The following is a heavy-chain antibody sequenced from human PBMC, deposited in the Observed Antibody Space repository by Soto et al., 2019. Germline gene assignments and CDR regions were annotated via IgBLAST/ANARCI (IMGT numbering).Heavy chain of an antibody. D-gene: IGHD6-19*01. CDR3: AKHMVGYSSGLYHN. CDR2: ISWNDNNI. Sequence: EVQLGESGGGLVQPGRSLRLSCAASGFTFDNYAMHWVRHAPGKGLEWVSGISWNDNNIGYADSVKGRFTISRDNAKNSLYLQMNSLRPADTALYYCAKHMVGYSSGLYHNWGQGTLVTVSS. CDR1: GFTFDNYA. V-gene: IGHV3-9*01. J-gene: IGHJ4*02.